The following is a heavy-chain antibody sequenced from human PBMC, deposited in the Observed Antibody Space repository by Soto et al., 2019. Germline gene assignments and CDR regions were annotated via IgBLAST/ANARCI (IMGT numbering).Heavy chain of an antibody. V-gene: IGHV4-4*07. Sequence: SSETLSLTCTVSGGSISSYYWSWIRQPAGKGLEWIGRIYTSGSTNYNPSLKSRVTMSVDTSKNQFSLKLSSVTAADTAVYYCAAEGGAPGDYYYGMDGWGQGTTVTVYS. D-gene: IGHD3-16*01. CDR2: IYTSGST. CDR1: GGSISSYY. J-gene: IGHJ6*02. CDR3: AAEGGAPGDYYYGMDG.